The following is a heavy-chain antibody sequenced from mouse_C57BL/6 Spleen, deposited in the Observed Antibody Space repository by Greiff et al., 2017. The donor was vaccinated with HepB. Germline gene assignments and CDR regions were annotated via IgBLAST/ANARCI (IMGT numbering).Heavy chain of an antibody. D-gene: IGHD2-5*01. V-gene: IGHV1-76*01. CDR1: GYTFTDYY. CDR3: ARGGDYYSNLAWFAY. Sequence: VHLVESGAELVRPGASVKLSCKASGYTFTDYYINWVKQRPGQGLEWIARIYPGSGNTYYNEKFKGKATLTAEKSSSTAYMQLSSLTSEDSAVYFCARGGDYYSNLAWFAYWGQGTLVTVSA. J-gene: IGHJ3*01. CDR2: IYPGSGNT.